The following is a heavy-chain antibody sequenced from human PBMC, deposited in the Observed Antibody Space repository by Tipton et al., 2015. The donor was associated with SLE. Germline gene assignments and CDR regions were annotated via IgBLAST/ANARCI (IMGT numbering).Heavy chain of an antibody. CDR1: GGSFSAYY. V-gene: IGHV4-59*12. J-gene: IGHJ3*02. D-gene: IGHD6-13*01. Sequence: TLSLTCAVYGGSFSAYYWSWIRQPPGKGLEWIGYIYYSGSTNYNPSLKSRVTISVDTSKNQFSLKLSSVTAADTAVYYCARGGRAPLRSSWPNAFDIWGQGTMVTVSS. CDR3: ARGGRAPLRSSWPNAFDI. CDR2: IYYSGST.